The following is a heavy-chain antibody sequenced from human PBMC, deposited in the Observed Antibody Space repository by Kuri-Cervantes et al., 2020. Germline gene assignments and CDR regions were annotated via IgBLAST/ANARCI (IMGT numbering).Heavy chain of an antibody. Sequence: ASVNVSCKASGYTFTGYYMHWVRQAPGQGLEWMGWINPNSGGTNYAQKFQGRVTMTRDTSISTAYMELSRLRSDDTAVYYCARLSGYSSGWYPYYFDYWGQGTLVTVSS. CDR1: GYTFTGYY. CDR2: INPNSGGT. V-gene: IGHV1-2*02. D-gene: IGHD6-19*01. J-gene: IGHJ4*02. CDR3: ARLSGYSSGWYPYYFDY.